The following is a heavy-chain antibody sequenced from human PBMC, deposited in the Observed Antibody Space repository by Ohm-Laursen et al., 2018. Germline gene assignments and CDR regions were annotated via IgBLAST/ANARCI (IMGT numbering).Heavy chain of an antibody. CDR3: ARDRANGGSHHDY. CDR1: GFTFSSYG. D-gene: IGHD1-26*01. V-gene: IGHV3-21*01. Sequence: SLRLSCAASGFTFSSYGMHWVRQAPGKGLEWVSSISSSSSYIYYADSVKGRFTISRDNAKNSLYLQMNSLRAEDTAVYYCARDRANGGSHHDYWGQGTLVTVSS. CDR2: ISSSSSYI. J-gene: IGHJ4*02.